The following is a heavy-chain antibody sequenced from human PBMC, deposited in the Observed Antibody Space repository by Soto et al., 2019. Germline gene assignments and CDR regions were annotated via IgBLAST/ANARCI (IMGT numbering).Heavy chain of an antibody. CDR3: ARVMGGWEEYYNYGMDV. D-gene: IGHD2-15*01. Sequence: PGGSLRLSCAASGFTFSSYSMNWVRQAPGKGLEWVSSISSSSSYIYYVDSVKGRFTISRDNAKNSLYLQMNSLRAEDTAVYYCARVMGGWEEYYNYGMDVWGQGTTVTVSS. CDR2: ISSSSSYI. CDR1: GFTFSSYS. J-gene: IGHJ6*02. V-gene: IGHV3-21*06.